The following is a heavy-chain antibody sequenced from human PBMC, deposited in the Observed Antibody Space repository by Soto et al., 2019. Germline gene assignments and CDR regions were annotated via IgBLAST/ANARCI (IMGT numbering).Heavy chain of an antibody. CDR1: GGSISSSSW. D-gene: IGHD6-13*01. V-gene: IGHV4-4*02. CDR2: IYHTGNT. CDR3: ARDSRAEAGNRRYYFDY. J-gene: IGHJ4*02. Sequence: LSLTCAVSGGSISSSSWWSWVRQPPGKGLEWIGEIYHTGNTNYNPSLESRVTISVDKSKNQFSLNLNSVTAADTAVYYCARDSRAEAGNRRYYFDYWGQGNLVTVSS.